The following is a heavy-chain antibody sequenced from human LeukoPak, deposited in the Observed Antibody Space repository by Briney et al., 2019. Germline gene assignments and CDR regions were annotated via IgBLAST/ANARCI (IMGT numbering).Heavy chain of an antibody. J-gene: IGHJ3*01. CDR2: ISASGGST. CDR3: ARACSGGSCYLAAFDV. CDR1: GFTFSIYA. D-gene: IGHD2-15*01. Sequence: GGSLRPSCAASGFTFSIYAMSWVRQAPGKRLDWISAISASGGSTYYADSVNGRFTISRDNSKNTLYLQMNSLRAEDTAVFYCARACSGGSCYLAAFDVWGQGTMVTVSS. V-gene: IGHV3-23*01.